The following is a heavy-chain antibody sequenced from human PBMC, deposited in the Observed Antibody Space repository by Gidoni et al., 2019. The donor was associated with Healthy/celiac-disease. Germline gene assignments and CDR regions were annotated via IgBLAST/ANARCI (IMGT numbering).Heavy chain of an antibody. V-gene: IGHV3-48*01. CDR3: ARDTLRNYYDSSGYDAFDI. Sequence: EVQLVESGGGLVQPGGSLRLSCAASGFTFSSYSMHWVRQAPGKGLEWVSYISSSSSTIYYADSVKGRFTISRDNAKNSLYLQMNSLRAEDTAVYYCARDTLRNYYDSSGYDAFDIWGQGTMVTVSS. CDR2: ISSSSSTI. D-gene: IGHD3-22*01. J-gene: IGHJ3*02. CDR1: GFTFSSYS.